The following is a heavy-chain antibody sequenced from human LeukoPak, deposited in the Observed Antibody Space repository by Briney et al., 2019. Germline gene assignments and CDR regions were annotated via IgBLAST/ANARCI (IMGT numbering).Heavy chain of an antibody. V-gene: IGHV4-38-2*02. CDR3: ARAFGHYYDSSGYSFTWFDY. CDR2: IYHSGTT. J-gene: IGHJ4*02. D-gene: IGHD3-22*01. CDR1: GYSISSGYF. Sequence: SETLSLTCTVSGYSISSGYFWGWIRQPPGKGLEWIGSIYHSGTTYYNPSLKSRVTISVDTSKNQFSLKLSSVTAADTAVYYCARAFGHYYDSSGYSFTWFDYWGQGTLVSVSS.